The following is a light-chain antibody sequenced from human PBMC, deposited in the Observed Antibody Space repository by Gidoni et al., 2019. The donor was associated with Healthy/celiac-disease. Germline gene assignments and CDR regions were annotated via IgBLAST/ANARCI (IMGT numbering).Light chain of an antibody. Sequence: EIVMTLSPATLSVSPGERATLSCSASPSVSSNLAWYQQNPGQAPRHLISGASTRGTGIPARFSGSGAGTEFTLTISSLQSEDFAVYYCQQYNNWPPWTFGQGTKVEIK. V-gene: IGKV3-15*01. CDR3: QQYNNWPPWT. CDR1: PSVSSN. J-gene: IGKJ1*01. CDR2: GAS.